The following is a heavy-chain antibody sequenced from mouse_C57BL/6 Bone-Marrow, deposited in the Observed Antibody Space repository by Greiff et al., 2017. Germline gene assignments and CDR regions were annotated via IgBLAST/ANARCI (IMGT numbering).Heavy chain of an antibody. CDR3: ARPYYSNYWYFDV. D-gene: IGHD2-5*01. V-gene: IGHV1-55*01. Sequence: VQLQQPGAELVKPGASVKMSCKVSGYTFTSYWITWVKQRPGQGLEWIGDIYPGSGSTNYNEKFKSKATLTVDTSSRTAYMQLSSLTSEDSAVYDCARPYYSNYWYFDVWGTGTTVTVSS. CDR2: IYPGSGST. CDR1: GYTFTSYW. J-gene: IGHJ1*03.